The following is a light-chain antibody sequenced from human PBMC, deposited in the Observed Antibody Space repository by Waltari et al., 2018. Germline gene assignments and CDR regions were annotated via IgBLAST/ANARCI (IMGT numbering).Light chain of an antibody. CDR1: QSLLQSNGYNY. CDR3: MQAQQTCT. V-gene: IGKV2-28*01. Sequence: DIVMTQSPLFLPVTPGEPASISCRSSQSLLQSNGYNYLDWYLQKPGQPPQLLIYLGSNRASGDPDRFSGSGSGTDFTLQISRVEAEDVGVYYCMQAQQTCTFGQGTRVEI. J-gene: IGKJ1*01. CDR2: LGS.